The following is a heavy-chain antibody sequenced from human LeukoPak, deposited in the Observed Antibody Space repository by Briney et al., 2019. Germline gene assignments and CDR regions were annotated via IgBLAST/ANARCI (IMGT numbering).Heavy chain of an antibody. CDR2: INHSGST. V-gene: IGHV4-34*01. Sequence: PSETLSLTCAVYGGSFSGYYWSWIRQPPGKGLEWIGEINHSGSTNYNPSLKSRVTISVDTSKNQFSLKLSSVTAADTAVYYCARAPGYCSSTSCRSRRYGMDVWGQGTTVTVSS. D-gene: IGHD2-2*01. CDR1: GGSFSGYY. CDR3: ARAPGYCSSTSCRSRRYGMDV. J-gene: IGHJ6*02.